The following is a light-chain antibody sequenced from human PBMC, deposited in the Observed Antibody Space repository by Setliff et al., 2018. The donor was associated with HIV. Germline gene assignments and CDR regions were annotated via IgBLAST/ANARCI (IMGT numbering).Light chain of an antibody. Sequence: QSVLTQPASVSGSPGQSITISCTGTSSDVGGYNYVSWYQQHPGKAPKLMIYDVSNRPSGVSNRFSGSKSGNTASLTISGLQAEDEADYYCSSRTSSSTPYVFGTGTKVTV. V-gene: IGLV2-14*03. CDR1: SSDVGGYNY. J-gene: IGLJ1*01. CDR3: SSRTSSSTPYV. CDR2: DVS.